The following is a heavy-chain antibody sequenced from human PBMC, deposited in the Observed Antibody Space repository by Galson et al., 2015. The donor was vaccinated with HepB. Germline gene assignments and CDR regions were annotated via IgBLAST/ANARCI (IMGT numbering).Heavy chain of an antibody. CDR3: ARASTIFGVVRALSFDY. D-gene: IGHD3-3*01. Sequence: SLRLSCAASGFTFSSYSMNWVRQAPGKGLEWVSSISSSSSYIYYADSVKGRFTISRDNAKNSLHLQMNSLRAEDTAVYYCARASTIFGVVRALSFDYWGQGTLVTVSS. J-gene: IGHJ4*02. CDR1: GFTFSSYS. V-gene: IGHV3-21*01. CDR2: ISSSSSYI.